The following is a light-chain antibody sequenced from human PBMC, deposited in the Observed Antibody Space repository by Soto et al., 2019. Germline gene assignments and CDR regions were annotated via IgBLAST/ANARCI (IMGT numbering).Light chain of an antibody. CDR1: SSDVGVYNY. Sequence: QSALTQPASVSGSPGQSITISCTGTSSDVGVYNYVSWYQQHPGKVPKLMIYEVNNRPSGVSNRFSGSKSGNTASLTISGLQAEDEADYYCSSYAGSNNLVFGGGTKLTVL. J-gene: IGLJ3*02. V-gene: IGLV2-14*01. CDR3: SSYAGSNNLV. CDR2: EVN.